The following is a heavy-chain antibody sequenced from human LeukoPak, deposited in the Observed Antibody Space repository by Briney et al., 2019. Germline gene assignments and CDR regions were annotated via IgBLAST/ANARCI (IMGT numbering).Heavy chain of an antibody. CDR1: GGSISSYY. CDR3: ARGSNLGSSWYSVYYYYYMDV. V-gene: IGHV4-59*01. Sequence: SETLSLTCTVSGGSISSYYWSWIRQPPGKGLEWIGYIYYSGSTNYNPSLKSRVTISVDTSKNQFSLKLSSVTAADTAVYYCARGSNLGSSWYSVYYYYYMDVWGKGTTVTVSS. J-gene: IGHJ6*03. D-gene: IGHD6-13*01. CDR2: IYYSGST.